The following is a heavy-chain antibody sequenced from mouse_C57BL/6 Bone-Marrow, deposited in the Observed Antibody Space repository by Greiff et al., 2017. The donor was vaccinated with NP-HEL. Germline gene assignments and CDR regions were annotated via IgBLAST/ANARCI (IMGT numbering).Heavy chain of an antibody. CDR2: IYPGDGDT. CDR1: GYAFSSSW. Sequence: VQLKESGPELVKPGASVKISCKASGYAFSSSWMNWVKQRPGKGLEWIGRIYPGDGDTNYNGKFKGKATLTADKSSSTAYMQLSSLTSEDSAVYFCARIDGYYLAWFAYWGQGTLVTVSA. CDR3: ARIDGYYLAWFAY. J-gene: IGHJ3*01. D-gene: IGHD2-3*01. V-gene: IGHV1-82*01.